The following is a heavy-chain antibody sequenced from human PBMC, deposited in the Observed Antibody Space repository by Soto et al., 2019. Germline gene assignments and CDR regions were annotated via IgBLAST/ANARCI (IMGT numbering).Heavy chain of an antibody. CDR1: GGSISSYY. D-gene: IGHD4-17*01. CDR3: ASALGDGDYVEGWFDP. V-gene: IGHV4-59*01. CDR2: IYYSGST. Sequence: QVQLQESGPGLVKPSETLSLTCTVSGGSISSYYWSWIRQPPGKGLEWIGYIYYSGSTNYNPSLKRRVTISVDKSKNQFSLKLSSVTAADTAVYYCASALGDGDYVEGWFDPWGQGTLVTVSS. J-gene: IGHJ5*02.